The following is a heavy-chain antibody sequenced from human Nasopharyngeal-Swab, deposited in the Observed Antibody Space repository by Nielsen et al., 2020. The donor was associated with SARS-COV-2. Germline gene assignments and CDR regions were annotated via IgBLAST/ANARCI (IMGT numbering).Heavy chain of an antibody. J-gene: IGHJ6*02. CDR2: ISSSSSYI. V-gene: IGHV3-21*01. CDR3: AREFGWLVHYYYGMDV. CDR1: GFTFSSYS. Sequence: GESLKISCAASGFTFSSYSMNWVRQAPGKGLEWVSSISSSSSYIYYADSVKGRFTISRDNAKNSLYLQMNSLRAEDTAVYYCAREFGWLVHYYYGMDVWGQGTTVTVSS. D-gene: IGHD6-19*01.